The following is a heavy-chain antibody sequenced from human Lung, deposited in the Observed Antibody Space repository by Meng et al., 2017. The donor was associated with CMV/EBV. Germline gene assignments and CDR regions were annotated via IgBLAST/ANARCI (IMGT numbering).Heavy chain of an antibody. J-gene: IGHJ4*02. CDR1: GGSFSGYY. CDR2: INHSGST. V-gene: IGHV4-34*01. CDR3: AREGITMVRGVIIGRPDY. D-gene: IGHD3-10*01. Sequence: GSLRLSCAVYGGSFSGYYWSWIRQPPGKGLEWIGEINHSGSTNYNPSLKSRVTISVDTSKNQFSLKLSSVTAADTPVYYCAREGITMVRGVIIGRPDYWGQGTLVTVSS.